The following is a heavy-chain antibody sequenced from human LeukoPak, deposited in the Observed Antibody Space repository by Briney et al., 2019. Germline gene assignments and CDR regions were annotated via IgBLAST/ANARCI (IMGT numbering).Heavy chain of an antibody. Sequence: SETLSLTCTVSGGSISSSSSYWGWIRQPPGKGLEWIGTIYYSGTTYYNPSLKSRVTISADTSKNQFSLRLSSVTAADTAVYYCARHVGDNWTVFVYWGQGTLVTVSS. CDR2: IYYSGTT. D-gene: IGHD1-1*01. J-gene: IGHJ4*02. CDR3: ARHVGDNWTVFVY. V-gene: IGHV4-39*01. CDR1: GGSISSSSSY.